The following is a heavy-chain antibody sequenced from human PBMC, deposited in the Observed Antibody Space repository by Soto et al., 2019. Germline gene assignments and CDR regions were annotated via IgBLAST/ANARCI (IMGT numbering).Heavy chain of an antibody. D-gene: IGHD6-19*01. CDR1: GYTFTSYG. Sequence: GASVKVSCKASGYTFTSYGISWVRQAPGQGLEWMGWISAYNGNTHYAQKLQGRVTMTTDTSTSTAYMELRSLRSDDTAVYYCARTSGIAVAGAGGGFDYWGQGTLVTVSS. CDR3: ARTSGIAVAGAGGGFDY. V-gene: IGHV1-18*01. CDR2: ISAYNGNT. J-gene: IGHJ4*02.